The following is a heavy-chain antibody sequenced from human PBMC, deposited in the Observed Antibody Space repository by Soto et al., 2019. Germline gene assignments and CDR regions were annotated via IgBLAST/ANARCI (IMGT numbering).Heavy chain of an antibody. V-gene: IGHV3-53*01. D-gene: IGHD1-1*01. Sequence: DVQLVESGGGLIQPGESLRLSGAAFGFTIRGKKYVAWVRQAPGKGLEWVSALYDLDGSFYAASVKGRFTTSSDSSKTTVYLQMNDLRPDDTAVYYCATWHEREHAYDVWGQGTTVTVSS. J-gene: IGHJ3*01. CDR1: GFTIRGKKY. CDR3: ATWHEREHAYDV. CDR2: LYDLDGS.